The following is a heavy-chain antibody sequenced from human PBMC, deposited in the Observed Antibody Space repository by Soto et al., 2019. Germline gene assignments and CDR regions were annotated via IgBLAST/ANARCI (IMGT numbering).Heavy chain of an antibody. CDR3: SILGGA. CDR2: SRNKAKSYST. V-gene: IGHV3-72*01. J-gene: IGHJ5*02. CDR1: GLTFGDHY. Sequence: EVQLVESGGGLVQSGGSLTLSCAVSGLTFGDHYMEWVRQAPGKGLEWVARSRNKAKSYSTDFAASVKGRFTISRDESKTSLNLQMTSLMTEDTAVYYCSILGGAWGQGALVTVSS. D-gene: IGHD2-21*01.